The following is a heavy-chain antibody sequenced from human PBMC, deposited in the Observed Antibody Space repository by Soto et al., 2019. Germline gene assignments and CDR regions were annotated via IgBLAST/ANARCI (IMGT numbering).Heavy chain of an antibody. CDR1: GFTFSNAW. D-gene: IGHD3-22*01. CDR3: TTQTYYYDSSGYKAVDY. Sequence: GGSLRLSCAAPGFTFSNAWMNWVRQAPGKGLEWVGRIKSKTDGGTTDYAAPVKGRFTISRDDSKNTLYLQMNSLKTEDTAVYYCTTQTYYYDSSGYKAVDYWGQGTLVTVSS. J-gene: IGHJ4*02. V-gene: IGHV3-15*07. CDR2: IKSKTDGGTT.